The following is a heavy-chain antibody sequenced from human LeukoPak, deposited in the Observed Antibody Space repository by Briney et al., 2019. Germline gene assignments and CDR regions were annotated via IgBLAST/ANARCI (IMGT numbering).Heavy chain of an antibody. CDR1: GGSISSSSYY. Sequence: PSETLSLTCTVSGGSISSSSYYWGWIRQPPGKGLEWIGSIYYSGSTYYNPSLKSRVTISVDTSKNQFSLKLSSVTAADTAVYYCARSSRGVVNRRVYFDYWGQGTLVTVSS. CDR3: ARSSRGVVNRRVYFDY. D-gene: IGHD3-3*01. CDR2: IYYSGST. J-gene: IGHJ4*02. V-gene: IGHV4-39*07.